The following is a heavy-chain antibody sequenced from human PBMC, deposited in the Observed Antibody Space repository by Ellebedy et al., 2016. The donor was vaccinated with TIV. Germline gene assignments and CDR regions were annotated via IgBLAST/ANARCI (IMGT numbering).Heavy chain of an antibody. Sequence: AASVKVSCKASGYTFTGYYMHWVRQAPGQGLEWMGWINPNSGGTNYAQNFLGRVTIVADKSTDAVYMELSSLSSGDTAVYYCARDWRDSYGAVYFDYWGQGTLVTVSS. J-gene: IGHJ4*02. CDR2: INPNSGGT. D-gene: IGHD5-18*01. V-gene: IGHV1-2*02. CDR1: GYTFTGYY. CDR3: ARDWRDSYGAVYFDY.